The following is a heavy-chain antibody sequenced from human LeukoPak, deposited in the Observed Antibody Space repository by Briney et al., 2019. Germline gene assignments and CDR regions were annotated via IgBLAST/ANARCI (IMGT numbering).Heavy chain of an antibody. V-gene: IGHV3-21*03. CDR1: GFTFSSYS. Sequence: PGGSLRLSCVASGFTFSSYSMNWVRQAPGKGLEWVSSISSTSDYISYADSVKGRFTISRDNAKTSLYLQMNSLTAEDTSVYFCARGPSSGWGTFDFWGQGTLVTVSS. CDR3: ARGPSSGWGTFDF. D-gene: IGHD6-19*01. J-gene: IGHJ4*02. CDR2: ISSTSDYI.